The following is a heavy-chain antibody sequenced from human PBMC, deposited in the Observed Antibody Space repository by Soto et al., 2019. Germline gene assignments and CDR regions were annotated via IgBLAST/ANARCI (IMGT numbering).Heavy chain of an antibody. J-gene: IGHJ3*02. Sequence: GGSLRLSCAASGFTFSSYSMTWVRQAPGKGLEWVSDISGGGDNTYYADSVKGRFTISRDNAKNSLYLQMNSLRAEDTAVYYCARPLAEGLDAFDIWGQGTMVTVSS. V-gene: IGHV3-21*01. CDR1: GFTFSSYS. CDR2: ISGGGDNT. D-gene: IGHD6-13*01. CDR3: ARPLAEGLDAFDI.